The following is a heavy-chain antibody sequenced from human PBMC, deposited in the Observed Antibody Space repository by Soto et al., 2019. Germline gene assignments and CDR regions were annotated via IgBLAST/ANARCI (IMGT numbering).Heavy chain of an antibody. CDR3: ARVTGLRSSGWSYYFDF. Sequence: EVQLVESGGGMVQPGGSLRVSCAASGFTLSSYSMHWVRQAPGKGLEWVSYISGSGGTIYYADSVKGRFTISRDNAKNSLAVQMNSLRDEDTAVYFCARVTGLRSSGWSYYFDFWGQGTRVTVSS. CDR2: ISGSGGTI. V-gene: IGHV3-48*02. D-gene: IGHD6-19*01. CDR1: GFTLSSYS. J-gene: IGHJ4*02.